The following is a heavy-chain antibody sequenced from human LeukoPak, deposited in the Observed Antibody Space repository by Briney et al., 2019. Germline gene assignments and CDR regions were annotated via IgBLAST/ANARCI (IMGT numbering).Heavy chain of an antibody. V-gene: IGHV4-59*12. CDR2: IYYSGST. D-gene: IGHD3-22*01. CDR3: AREVGWLSADY. Sequence: SETLPLTCTVSGDSINNYYWNWIRQPPGKGLEWIGYIYYSGSTYYNPSLKSRVTISVDTSKNQFSLKLSSVTAADTAVYYCAREVGWLSADYWGQGTLVTVSS. J-gene: IGHJ4*02. CDR1: GDSINNYY.